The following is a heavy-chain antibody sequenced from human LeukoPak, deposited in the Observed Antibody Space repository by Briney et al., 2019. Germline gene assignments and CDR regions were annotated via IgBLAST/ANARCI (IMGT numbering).Heavy chain of an antibody. Sequence: GGSLRLSCAASGFTVSTNYMTWVRQAPGKGLEWVSIIYSGGDTYYADSVKGRFTISRDNSKNTLYLQMNSLRGEDTAVYYCAKAAAAPGFDFWGQGTLVTVSS. J-gene: IGHJ4*02. CDR1: GFTVSTNY. D-gene: IGHD6-13*01. V-gene: IGHV3-53*01. CDR2: IYSGGDT. CDR3: AKAAAAPGFDF.